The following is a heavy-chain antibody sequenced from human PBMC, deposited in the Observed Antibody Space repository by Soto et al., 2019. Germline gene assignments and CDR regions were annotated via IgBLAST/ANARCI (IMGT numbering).Heavy chain of an antibody. V-gene: IGHV1-18*01. Sequence: ASVKVSCKASGYTFTSYGISWVRQAPGQGLEWMGWISAYNGNTNYAQKLQGRVTMTTDTSTSTAYMELRSLRSDDTAVYYCARERGGIHLCSGYFDYWGQGTMVTVSS. CDR1: GYTFTSYG. D-gene: IGHD5-18*01. J-gene: IGHJ4*02. CDR2: ISAYNGNT. CDR3: ARERGGIHLCSGYFDY.